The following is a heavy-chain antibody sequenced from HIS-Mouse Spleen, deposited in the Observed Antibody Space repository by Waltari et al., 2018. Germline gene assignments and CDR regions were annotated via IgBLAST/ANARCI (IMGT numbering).Heavy chain of an antibody. V-gene: IGHV4-39*07. J-gene: IGHJ2*01. CDR1: GGSINSSSYY. D-gene: IGHD6-13*01. CDR3: AREIPYSSSWYDWYFDL. Sequence: QLQLQESGPGLVKPSETLSLTCTVSGGSINSSSYYWGWIRQPPGKGLELIGSIYYSGSTYSNPSLKSRVTISVDTSKNQFSLKLSSVTAADTAVYYCAREIPYSSSWYDWYFDLWGRGTLVTVSS. CDR2: IYYSGST.